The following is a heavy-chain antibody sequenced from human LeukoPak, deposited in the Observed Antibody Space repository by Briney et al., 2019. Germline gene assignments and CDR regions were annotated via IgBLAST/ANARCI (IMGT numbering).Heavy chain of an antibody. D-gene: IGHD5-18*01. Sequence: PGGSLRLSCAASGFTFDDYGMSWVRHAPGKGREGVSGINWNGGSTVYEDSVRGRFTISRDNAKNSLYLQMNSLRAEDTALYYCARTPILYSYGYNYFDYWGQGTLVTVSS. CDR3: ARTPILYSYGYNYFDY. CDR2: INWNGGST. V-gene: IGHV3-20*04. CDR1: GFTFDDYG. J-gene: IGHJ4*02.